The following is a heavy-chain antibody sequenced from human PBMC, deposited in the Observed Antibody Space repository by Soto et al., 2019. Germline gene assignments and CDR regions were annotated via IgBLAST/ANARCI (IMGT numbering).Heavy chain of an antibody. D-gene: IGHD3-3*01. Sequence: SETLSLTCTVSGGSISSYYWSWIRQPPEKGLEWIGYIYYSGSTNYNPSLKSRVTISVDTSKNQFSLKLSSVTAADTAVYYCARGYDFWSGYYDGWGQGTLVTVSS. J-gene: IGHJ4*02. V-gene: IGHV4-59*01. CDR3: ARGYDFWSGYYDG. CDR2: IYYSGST. CDR1: GGSISSYY.